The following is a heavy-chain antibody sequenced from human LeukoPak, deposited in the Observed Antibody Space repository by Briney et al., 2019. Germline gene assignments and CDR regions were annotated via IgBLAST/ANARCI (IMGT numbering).Heavy chain of an antibody. CDR2: IYNSGGT. D-gene: IGHD3-16*01. CDR3: ARASVLLSADY. J-gene: IGHJ4*02. V-gene: IGHV4-59*01. CDR1: GGSISSYY. Sequence: SETLSLTCTVSGGSISSYYWSWIRQPPGKGLEWIGYIYNSGGTKYNPSLKSRLTISVDTSKNQFSLNLTSVTAADTAVYYCARASVLLSADYRGQGTLVTVSS.